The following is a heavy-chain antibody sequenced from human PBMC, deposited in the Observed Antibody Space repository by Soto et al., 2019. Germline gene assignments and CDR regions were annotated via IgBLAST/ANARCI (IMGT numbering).Heavy chain of an antibody. CDR3: ARGSTDSYPGSRIFDF. CDR2: ITGTGGDA. J-gene: IGHJ4*02. CDR1: GLTFGSRA. V-gene: IGHV3-23*01. Sequence: GGSLRLSCVASGLTFGSRAMTWVRQAPGEGLQWVSTITGTGGDAKYADSVRGRFVISRDNSKKTLYLQMTSLTAEDSAMYYCARGSTDSYPGSRIFDFWGRGTLVTVSS. D-gene: IGHD3-10*01.